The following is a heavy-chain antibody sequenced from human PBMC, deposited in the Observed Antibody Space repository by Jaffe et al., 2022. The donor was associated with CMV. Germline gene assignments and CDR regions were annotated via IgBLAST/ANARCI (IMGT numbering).Heavy chain of an antibody. Sequence: QVQLQESGPGLVKPSGTLSLTCAVSGGSISSSNWWSWVRQPPGKGLEWIGEIYHSGSTNYNPSLKSRVTISVDKSKNQFSLKLSSVTAADTAVYYCARVGAKTLAHRYCSSTSCPDYNWFDPWGQGTLVTVSS. CDR2: IYHSGST. V-gene: IGHV4-4*02. J-gene: IGHJ5*02. CDR3: ARVGAKTLAHRYCSSTSCPDYNWFDP. CDR1: GGSISSSNW. D-gene: IGHD2-2*01.